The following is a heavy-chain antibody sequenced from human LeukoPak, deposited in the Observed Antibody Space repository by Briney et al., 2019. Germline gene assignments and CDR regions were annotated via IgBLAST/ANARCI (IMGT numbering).Heavy chain of an antibody. D-gene: IGHD5-24*01. Sequence: GGSLRLSCAASGFTFSSYWMSWVRQAPGKGLEWVANIKQDGSEKYYVDSVKGRFTISRDNAKNSLYLQMNSLRAEDTAVYYCAMKAVPRPRLHDAFDFWGQGQWSASLQ. CDR2: IKQDGSEK. J-gene: IGHJ3*01. V-gene: IGHV3-7*01. CDR3: AMKAVPRPRLHDAFDF. CDR1: GFTFSSYW.